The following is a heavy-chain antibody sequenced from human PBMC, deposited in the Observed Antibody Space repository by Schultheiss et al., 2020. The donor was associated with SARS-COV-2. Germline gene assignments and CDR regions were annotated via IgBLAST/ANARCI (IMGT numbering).Heavy chain of an antibody. Sequence: SQTLSLTCAVYGGSFSGSYWSWIRQPPGKGLEWIGSIYHSGSTYYNPSLKSRVTISVDKSKNQFSLKLSSVTAADTAVYYCARYYYYDSSGFDYWGQGTLVTVSS. CDR1: GGSFSGSY. CDR2: IYHSGST. CDR3: ARYYYYDSSGFDY. J-gene: IGHJ4*02. D-gene: IGHD3-22*01. V-gene: IGHV4-34*01.